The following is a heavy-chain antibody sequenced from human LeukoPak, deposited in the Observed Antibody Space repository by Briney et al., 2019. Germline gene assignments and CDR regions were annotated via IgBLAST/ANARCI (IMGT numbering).Heavy chain of an antibody. V-gene: IGHV1-2*02. CDR1: GYTFTSYY. Sequence: ASVKVSCTASGYTFTSYYMHWVRQAPGQGLEWMGWINPNSGGTNYAQKFQGRVTMTRDTSISTAYMELSRLRSDDTAVYYCARGGDRYYDSSGYYLVDYWGQGTLVTVSS. CDR3: ARGGDRYYDSSGYYLVDY. J-gene: IGHJ4*02. CDR2: INPNSGGT. D-gene: IGHD3-22*01.